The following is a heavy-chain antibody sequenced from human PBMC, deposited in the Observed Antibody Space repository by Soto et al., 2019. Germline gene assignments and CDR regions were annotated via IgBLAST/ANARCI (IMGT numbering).Heavy chain of an antibody. CDR1: GYTFTSYG. J-gene: IGHJ6*02. D-gene: IGHD2-2*01. Sequence: GASVKVSCKASGYTFTSYGISWVRQAPGQGLEWMGWISAYNGNTNYAQKLQGRVTMTTDTSTSTAYMELRSLRSDDTAVYYCARRSGSEELLSTYYYYYRMDVWGQGTKVTV. CDR2: ISAYNGNT. V-gene: IGHV1-18*04. CDR3: ARRSGSEELLSTYYYYYRMDV.